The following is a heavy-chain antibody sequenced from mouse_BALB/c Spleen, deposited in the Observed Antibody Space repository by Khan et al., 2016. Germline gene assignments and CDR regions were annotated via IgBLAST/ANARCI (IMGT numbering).Heavy chain of an antibody. Sequence: QFQLVQSGPELKKPGETVKISCKASGYTFTNYGMNWVKQAPGKGLKWMGWINTYTGEPTYADDFKGRFAFSLETSASTAYLQLNNLKNEDMATDFWAGMDGYYDYWGQGTTLTVSS. CDR1: GYTFTNYG. CDR2: INTYTGEP. CDR3: AGMDGYYDY. V-gene: IGHV9-1*02. J-gene: IGHJ2*01. D-gene: IGHD2-3*01.